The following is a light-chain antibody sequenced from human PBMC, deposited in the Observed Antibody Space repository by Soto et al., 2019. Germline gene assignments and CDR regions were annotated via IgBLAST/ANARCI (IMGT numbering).Light chain of an antibody. J-gene: IGKJ1*01. CDR1: QSVSNNY. CDR2: GAS. Sequence: EIVLTQSPCTLSLSPGERATLSCRASQSVSNNYLAWYQQKPGQAPRLLIYGASNRATGIPDRFSGSGSGTDFTLTSSILEPEDFAVYYCQQYGSSGTFGQGTKVDIK. CDR3: QQYGSSGT. V-gene: IGKV3-20*01.